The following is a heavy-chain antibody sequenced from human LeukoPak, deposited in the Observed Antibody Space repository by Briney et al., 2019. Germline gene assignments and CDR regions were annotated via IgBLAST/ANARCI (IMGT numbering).Heavy chain of an antibody. J-gene: IGHJ4*02. V-gene: IGHV3-11*01. Sequence: GGSLRLSCAASGFTFSNSAMSWVRQAPGKGLEWVSYISSSGSTVYYADSVKGRFTISRDNAKNSLYLQMNSLRAEDTAVYYCAREIVGATNYFDYWGQGTLVTVSS. CDR3: AREIVGATNYFDY. CDR2: ISSSGSTV. CDR1: GFTFSNSA. D-gene: IGHD1-26*01.